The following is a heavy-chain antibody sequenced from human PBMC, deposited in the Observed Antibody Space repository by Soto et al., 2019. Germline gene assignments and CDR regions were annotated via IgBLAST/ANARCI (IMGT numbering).Heavy chain of an antibody. CDR1: GFSFISYG. Sequence: EVQLVESGGGLVKPGESLTLSCATSGFSFISYGVGWVRQAPGKGLEWVSSISSTSRDIFYADSVRGRFTISRDNAKRSLFPQMTSLTVEGTGLYYRVRVPDYADLCDHCGPGTLVAVSS. CDR3: VRVPDYADLCDH. J-gene: IGHJ5*02. V-gene: IGHV3-21*02. CDR2: ISSTSRDI. D-gene: IGHD4-17*01.